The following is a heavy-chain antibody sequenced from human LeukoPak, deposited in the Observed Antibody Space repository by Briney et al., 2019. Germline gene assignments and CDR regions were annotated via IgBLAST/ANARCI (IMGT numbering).Heavy chain of an antibody. D-gene: IGHD3-10*02. CDR1: GFTFSTYS. V-gene: IGHV3-21*01. CDR2: ISSSSSYI. CDR3: AELGITMIGGV. J-gene: IGHJ6*04. Sequence: GGSLRLSCAASGFTFSTYSMNWVRQAPGKGLEWVSSISSSSSYIYYADSVKGRFTISRDNAKNSLYLQMNSLRAEDTAVYYCAELGITMIGGVWGKGTTVTISS.